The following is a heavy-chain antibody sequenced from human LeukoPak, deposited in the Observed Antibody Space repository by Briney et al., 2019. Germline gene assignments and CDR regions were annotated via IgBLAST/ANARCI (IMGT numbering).Heavy chain of an antibody. CDR3: VRQQTPHGNFDY. Sequence: GGSLRLSCATSGFTFSSYAMHWVRQATGKGLEWVSAIGTAGDTYYPGSVKGRFTISRENAKNSLSLQMNSLGAEDTAVYYCVRQQTPHGNFDYWGQGTLVTVSS. V-gene: IGHV3-13*01. J-gene: IGHJ4*02. CDR2: IGTAGDT. D-gene: IGHD1-26*01. CDR1: GFTFSSYA.